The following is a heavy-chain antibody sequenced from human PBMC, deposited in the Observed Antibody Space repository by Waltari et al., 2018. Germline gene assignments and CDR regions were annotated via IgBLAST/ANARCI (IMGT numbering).Heavy chain of an antibody. CDR1: GFTFSSYG. J-gene: IGHJ4*02. Sequence: QVQLVESGGGVVQPGRSLRLSCAASGFTFSSYGMHWVRPAPGKGLEWVAVIWYDGSNKYYADSVKGRFTISRDNSKNTLYLQMNSLRAEDTAVYYCARDLDYYDSSGYYSWGQGTLVTVSS. V-gene: IGHV3-33*01. CDR3: ARDLDYYDSSGYYS. D-gene: IGHD3-22*01. CDR2: IWYDGSNK.